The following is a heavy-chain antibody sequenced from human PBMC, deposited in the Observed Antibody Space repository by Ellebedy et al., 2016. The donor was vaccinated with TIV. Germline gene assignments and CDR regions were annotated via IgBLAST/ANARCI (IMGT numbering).Heavy chain of an antibody. Sequence: SETLSLXCTVSGGSISSGDYYWSWIRQPPGKGLEWIGYIYYSGSTYYNPSLKSRVTISVDTSKNQFSLKLSSVTAADTAVYYCASDIYDSSGFNWFDPWGQGTLVTVSS. CDR1: GGSISSGDYY. CDR2: IYYSGST. CDR3: ASDIYDSSGFNWFDP. V-gene: IGHV4-30-4*01. J-gene: IGHJ5*02. D-gene: IGHD3-22*01.